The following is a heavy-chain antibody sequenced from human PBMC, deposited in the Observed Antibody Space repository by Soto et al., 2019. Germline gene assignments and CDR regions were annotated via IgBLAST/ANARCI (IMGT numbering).Heavy chain of an antibody. CDR3: ARRNYDILTGYPNAFEI. V-gene: IGHV5-51*01. CDR1: GYSFTSYW. J-gene: IGHJ3*02. D-gene: IGHD3-9*01. Sequence: GESLKISCKGSGYSFTSYWIGWVRQMPGKGLEWMGIIYPGDSDTRYSPSFQGQVTISADKSISTAYLQWSSLKASDTAMYYCARRNYDILTGYPNAFEIWGQGTMVTVSS. CDR2: IYPGDSDT.